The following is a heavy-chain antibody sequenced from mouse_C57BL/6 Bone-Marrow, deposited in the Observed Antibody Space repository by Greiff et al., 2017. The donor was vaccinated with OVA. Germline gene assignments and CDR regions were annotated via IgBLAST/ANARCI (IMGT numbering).Heavy chain of an antibody. CDR2: IDPTNDYT. V-gene: IGHV1-4*01. Sequence: QVQLQQSGAELARPGASVKMSCKASGYTFTSYTIHWVKQRPGQGLEWIGYIDPTNDYTNYNQKFKGKATWTADKSSSTTYMQLSSLTSEDSAVYYCTREYYFDYWGQGTTLTVSS. CDR1: GYTFTSYT. CDR3: TREYYFDY. J-gene: IGHJ2*01.